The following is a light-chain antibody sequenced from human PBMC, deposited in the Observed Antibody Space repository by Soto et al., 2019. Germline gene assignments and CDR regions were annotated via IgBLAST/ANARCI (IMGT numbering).Light chain of an antibody. V-gene: IGKV3-20*01. J-gene: IGKJ3*01. CDR2: GAS. Sequence: VVLTQSPATLSLSPGERATLSCRANQPVSANYLAWYQQKPGQAPRLLIYGASSRATGIPDRFSGSGSGTDFTLTISRLEPEDFAVFHCHQYGSSPFTFGPGTKVDIK. CDR1: QPVSANY. CDR3: HQYGSSPFT.